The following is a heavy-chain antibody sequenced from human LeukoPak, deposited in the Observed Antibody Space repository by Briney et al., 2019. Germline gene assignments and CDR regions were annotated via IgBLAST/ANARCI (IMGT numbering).Heavy chain of an antibody. V-gene: IGHV3-49*04. CDR2: IRGRVYGGTT. D-gene: IGHD6-13*01. Sequence: GGSLRLSCTASGFTFGEYAMGWVRQAPGKGLEWVSFIRGRVYGGTTEYAASVKGRFTISRDGSKSIAYLQMDSLKIEDTAVYYCFKYSSSSVDYWGQGTLVTVSS. J-gene: IGHJ4*02. CDR3: FKYSSSSVDY. CDR1: GFTFGEYA.